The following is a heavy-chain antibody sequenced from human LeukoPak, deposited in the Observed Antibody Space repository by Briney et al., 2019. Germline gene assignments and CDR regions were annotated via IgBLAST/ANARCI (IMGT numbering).Heavy chain of an antibody. CDR1: GFTFSSYA. CDR2: ISDSGGST. V-gene: IGHV3-23*01. CDR3: AKQDIRSSAWYD. D-gene: IGHD6-19*01. J-gene: IGHJ4*02. Sequence: PGGSLRLSCAASGFTFSSYAMSWVRQAPGQGLDWVLAISDSGGSTYYADSVKGRFTISRDNSKNTLYLQMNSLRAEDTAVYYCAKQDIRSSAWYDWGQGTLVTVSS.